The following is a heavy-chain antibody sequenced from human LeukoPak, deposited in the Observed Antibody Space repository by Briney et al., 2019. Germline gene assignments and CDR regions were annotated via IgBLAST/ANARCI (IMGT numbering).Heavy chain of an antibody. V-gene: IGHV1-8*01. CDR3: ARGRRELLWFGEDYYYYMDV. D-gene: IGHD3-10*01. J-gene: IGHJ6*03. Sequence: ASVKVSCKASGYTFTSYDINWVRQATGQGLEWMGWMNPNSGNTGYAQKFQGRVTMTRNTSISTAYMELSSLRSEDTAVYYCARGRRELLWFGEDYYYYMDVWGKGTTVTISS. CDR2: MNPNSGNT. CDR1: GYTFTSYD.